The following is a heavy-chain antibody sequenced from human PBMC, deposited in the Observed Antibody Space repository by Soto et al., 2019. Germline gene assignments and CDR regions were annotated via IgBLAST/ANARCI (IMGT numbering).Heavy chain of an antibody. Sequence: SVKVSCKASGGTFSSYAISWARQAPGQGLEWMGGIITICGTANNAQKFQGRVTLNVDEPSRTAHIEPNSQRADDTPGYYCAREYSSGPFVYWGQGTLVTVSS. D-gene: IGHD6-19*01. J-gene: IGHJ4*02. CDR2: IITICGTA. CDR1: GGTFSSYA. CDR3: AREYSSGPFVY. V-gene: IGHV1-69*13.